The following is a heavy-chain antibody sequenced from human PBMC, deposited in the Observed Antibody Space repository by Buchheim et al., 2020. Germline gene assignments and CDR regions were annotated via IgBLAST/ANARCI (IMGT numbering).Heavy chain of an antibody. CDR3: AKPYSGYTSFEY. J-gene: IGHJ4*02. V-gene: IGHV3-30*18. Sequence: QVQLVESGGGVVQPGRSLRLSCAASGFTFSSYGMHWVRQAPGKGLEWVAVISYDGSNKYYADSVKGRFTISRDNSKNTLYLQMNSLRAEDTAVYYCAKPYSGYTSFEYWGQGTL. D-gene: IGHD5-12*01. CDR1: GFTFSSYG. CDR2: ISYDGSNK.